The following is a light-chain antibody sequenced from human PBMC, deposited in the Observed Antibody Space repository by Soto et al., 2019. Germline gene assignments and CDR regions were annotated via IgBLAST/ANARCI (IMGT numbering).Light chain of an antibody. CDR1: QSISSY. V-gene: IGKV1-39*01. CDR2: AAS. Sequence: QLPGSASSRPASVGARATITCGASQSISSYVNWYKQKPGKAPKFLIYAASSLQSGVPSRFSGSGSGTHFTLTISSLKPEDFETYYCQQTYNTPITFGQGTRLEIK. CDR3: QQTYNTPIT. J-gene: IGKJ5*01.